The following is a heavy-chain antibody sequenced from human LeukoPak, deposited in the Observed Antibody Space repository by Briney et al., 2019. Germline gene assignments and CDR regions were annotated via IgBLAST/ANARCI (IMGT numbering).Heavy chain of an antibody. D-gene: IGHD3-3*01. CDR2: IYTSGST. CDR3: ARVRSGGLDY. V-gene: IGHV4-4*07. CDR1: GDSVSSPTYY. Sequence: PSETLSLTCTVSGDSVSSPTYYWNWIRQPAGKGLEWIGRIYTSGSTNYNPSLKSRVTMSVDTSKNQFSLKLSSVTAADTAVYYCARVRSGGLDYWGQGTLVTVSS. J-gene: IGHJ4*02.